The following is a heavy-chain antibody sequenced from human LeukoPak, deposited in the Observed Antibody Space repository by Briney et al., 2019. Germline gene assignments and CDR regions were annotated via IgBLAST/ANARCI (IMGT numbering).Heavy chain of an antibody. V-gene: IGHV3-30*04. CDR2: ISYDGSNK. Sequence: PGGSLRLSCAASGFTFSSYAMHWVRQAPGKGLEWGAVISYDGSNKYYADSVKGRFTISRDNSKNTLYLQMNSLRAEDTAVYYCAKLSITMVRGVIGPFDYWGQGTLVTVSS. CDR1: GFTFSSYA. J-gene: IGHJ4*02. D-gene: IGHD3-10*01. CDR3: AKLSITMVRGVIGPFDY.